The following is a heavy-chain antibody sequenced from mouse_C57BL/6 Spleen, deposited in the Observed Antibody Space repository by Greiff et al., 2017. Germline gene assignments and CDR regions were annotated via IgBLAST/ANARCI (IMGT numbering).Heavy chain of an antibody. Sequence: DVMLVESGGGLVKPGGSLKLSCAASGFTFSDYGMHWVRQAPEKGLEWVAYISSGSSTIYYADTVKGRFTISRDNAKNTLFLQMTSLRSEDTAMYYCARDYSKGYAMDYWGQGTSVTVSS. V-gene: IGHV5-17*01. D-gene: IGHD2-5*01. J-gene: IGHJ4*01. CDR1: GFTFSDYG. CDR3: ARDYSKGYAMDY. CDR2: ISSGSSTI.